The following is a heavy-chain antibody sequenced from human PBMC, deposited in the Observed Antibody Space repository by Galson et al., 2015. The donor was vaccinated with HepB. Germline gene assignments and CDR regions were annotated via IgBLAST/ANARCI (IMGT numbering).Heavy chain of an antibody. CDR2: ISPSGGST. CDR3: ARIGPMVDY. J-gene: IGHJ4*02. D-gene: IGHD2-21*01. V-gene: IGHV1-46*01. CDR1: GYTFSSYY. Sequence: SVKVSCKASGYTFSSYYMHWVRQAPGQGLEWMGIISPSGGSTAYARKFQGRVTMTRDTPTSTLYMELSSLRSDDTAVYYCARIGPMVDYWGQGTRGTVSS.